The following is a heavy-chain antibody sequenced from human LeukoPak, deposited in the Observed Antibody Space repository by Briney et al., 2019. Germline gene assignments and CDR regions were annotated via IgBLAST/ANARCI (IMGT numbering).Heavy chain of an antibody. CDR3: AKDAGQWQNWNWFAP. CDR1: GFTFNSYG. V-gene: IGHV3-30*18. CDR2: ISHDGINT. J-gene: IGHJ5*02. Sequence: GGSLTLSCAVSGFTFNSYGMHWVRQAPGKGLEWVAAISHDGINTYSGDSVKVRFTISRDNSKNTLFLQMTSLRPEDTAMYYCAKDAGQWQNWNWFAPWGQGTLVIVSS. D-gene: IGHD6-19*01.